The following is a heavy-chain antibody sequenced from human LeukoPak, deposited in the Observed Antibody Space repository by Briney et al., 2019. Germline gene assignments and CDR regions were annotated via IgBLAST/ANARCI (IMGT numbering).Heavy chain of an antibody. Sequence: LSLTCTVSGGSISNKNYHWGWIRQPPGKGLEWVSYISSSGSTIYYADSVKGRFTISRDNAKNSLYLQMNSLRAEDTAVYYCARDWSYGSPGYWGQGTLVTVSS. CDR1: GGSISNKNYH. V-gene: IGHV3-11*04. CDR3: ARDWSYGSPGY. J-gene: IGHJ4*02. CDR2: ISSSGSTI. D-gene: IGHD2-15*01.